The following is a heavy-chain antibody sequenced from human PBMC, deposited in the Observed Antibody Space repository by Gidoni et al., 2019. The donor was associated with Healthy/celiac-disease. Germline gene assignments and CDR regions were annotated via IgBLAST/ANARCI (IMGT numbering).Heavy chain of an antibody. CDR3: ARDTTIETLGYYYYGMDV. V-gene: IGHV3-21*01. D-gene: IGHD3-16*01. Sequence: EVQLVESGGGLVKPGGSLRLSCAASVFTFSSHSMNWVRQAPGKGLEWVSSISSSSSYIYYADSVKGRFTISRDNAKNSLYLQMNSLRAEDTAVYYCARDTTIETLGYYYYGMDVWGQGTTVTVSS. CDR1: VFTFSSHS. J-gene: IGHJ6*02. CDR2: ISSSSSYI.